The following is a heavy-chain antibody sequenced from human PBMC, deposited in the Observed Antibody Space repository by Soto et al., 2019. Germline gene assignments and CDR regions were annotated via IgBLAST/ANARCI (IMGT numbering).Heavy chain of an antibody. J-gene: IGHJ6*02. Sequence: EVQLVESGGGLIQPGGSLRLSCAASGFTVSNDYMSWVRQAPGKGLEWVSVVYAGGFTYYADSVKGRFTISRDNSRNTLYLQMNSLRAEDTAVYYCARALRGAGTYYYYGMDVWGQGTTVTVSS. CDR3: ARALRGAGTYYYYGMDV. CDR2: VYAGGFT. V-gene: IGHV3-66*03. D-gene: IGHD1-1*01. CDR1: GFTVSNDY.